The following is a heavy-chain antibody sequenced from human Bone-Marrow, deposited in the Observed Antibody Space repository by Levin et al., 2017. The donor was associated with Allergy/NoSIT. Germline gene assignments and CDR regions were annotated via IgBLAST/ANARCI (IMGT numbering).Heavy chain of an antibody. CDR2: INPKSGDT. J-gene: IGHJ5*02. V-gene: IGHV1-2*02. CDR1: GYTFTDDY. CDR3: TRDGGRGYGGMYQWFEP. Sequence: ASVKVSCKASGYTFTDDYVHWVRQAPGQGLEWMGWINPKSGDTKYARKFQGRVTLTRETSTTTAYMEVSRLTFDDTAVYYWTRDGGRGYGGMYQWFEPWGQGTLVTVSS. D-gene: IGHD4-23*01.